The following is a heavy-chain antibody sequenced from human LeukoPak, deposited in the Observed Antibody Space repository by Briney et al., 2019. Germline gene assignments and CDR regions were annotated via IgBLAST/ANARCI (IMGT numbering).Heavy chain of an antibody. V-gene: IGHV3-21*01. CDR1: GFTFSSYS. CDR3: AREVMATMVRGVSYYFDY. J-gene: IGHJ4*02. CDR2: ISSSSSYI. D-gene: IGHD3-10*01. Sequence: GGSLRLSCAASGFTFSSYSMNWVRQAPGKGLEWVSSISSSSSYIYHADSVKGRFTISRDNAKNSLYLQMNSLRAEDTAVYYCAREVMATMVRGVSYYFDYWGQGTLVTVSS.